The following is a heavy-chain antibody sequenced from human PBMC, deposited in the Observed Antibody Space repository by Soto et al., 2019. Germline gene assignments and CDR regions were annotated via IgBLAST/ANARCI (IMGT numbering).Heavy chain of an antibody. V-gene: IGHV1-69*01. D-gene: IGHD2-2*01. J-gene: IGHJ6*02. CDR2: MIPISGTA. Sequence: QVQLVQSGAEVKKPGSSVKFSCKASGGTFSSYAISWVRQAPRQGLEWMGGMIPISGTANCAQKFQGRVTITADESTSTAYMELSSLRSEDTAVYYCARSQGSRTSLEIYYYYYYGMDVWGQGTTVTFSS. CDR3: ARSQGSRTSLEIYYYYYYGMDV. CDR1: GGTFSSYA.